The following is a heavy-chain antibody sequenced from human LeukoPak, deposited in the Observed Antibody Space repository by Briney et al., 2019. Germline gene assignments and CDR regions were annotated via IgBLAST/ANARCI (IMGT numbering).Heavy chain of an antibody. D-gene: IGHD6-13*01. CDR2: INSDGSST. CDR1: GLTFIGYW. CDR3: ARSSGGYSSSWPLDY. J-gene: IGHJ4*02. V-gene: IGHV3-74*01. Sequence: GGSLRLPFAAPGLTFIGYWRHWVRQAPGKGLVWFSRINSDGSSTSYADSVKGRFTISRDNAKNTLYLQMNSLRAEDTAVYYRARSSGGYSSSWPLDYWGQGTLVTVSS.